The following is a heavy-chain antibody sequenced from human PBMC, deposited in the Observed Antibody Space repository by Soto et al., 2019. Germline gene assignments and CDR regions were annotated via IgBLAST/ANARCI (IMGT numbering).Heavy chain of an antibody. CDR3: ARGSVVAATLFDY. CDR2: IYYSGST. V-gene: IGHV4-31*03. J-gene: IGHJ4*02. Sequence: QVQLQESGPGLVKPSQTLSLTCTVSGGSISSGGYYWSWIRQHPGKGLEWIGYIYYSGSTYYNPSLKRRLTMSVETSKNQLSLKLSSVTAADTAVYYCARGSVVAATLFDYWGQGTLVTVSS. D-gene: IGHD2-15*01. CDR1: GGSISSGGYY.